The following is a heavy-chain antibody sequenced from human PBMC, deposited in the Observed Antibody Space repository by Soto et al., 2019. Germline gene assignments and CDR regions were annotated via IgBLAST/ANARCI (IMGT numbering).Heavy chain of an antibody. CDR2: IIPILGIA. D-gene: IGHD2-15*01. CDR1: GGTFSSYT. CDR3: ARDDCSGGSCYSYWYFDL. Sequence: ASVKVSCKASGGTFSSYTISWVRQAPGQGLEWMGRIIPILGIANYAQKFQGRVTITADKSTSTAYMELSSLRSEDTAVYYCARDDCSGGSCYSYWYFDLWGRGTLVTVSS. V-gene: IGHV1-69*04. J-gene: IGHJ2*01.